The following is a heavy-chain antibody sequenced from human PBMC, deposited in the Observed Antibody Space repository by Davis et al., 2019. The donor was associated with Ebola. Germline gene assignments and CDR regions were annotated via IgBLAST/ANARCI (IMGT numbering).Heavy chain of an antibody. CDR3: TQSGSRDY. J-gene: IGHJ4*02. V-gene: IGHV3-73*01. Sequence: GESLKISCAASGFTFRRSSLQWVRQPSGKGLEWVGRIRSKANSYATAYAPSVKGRFTISRDDSKNTAYLQMNSLKTEDTAVDYGTQSGSRDYWGQGTLVTVSS. D-gene: IGHD1-26*01. CDR1: GFTFRRSS. CDR2: IRSKANSYAT.